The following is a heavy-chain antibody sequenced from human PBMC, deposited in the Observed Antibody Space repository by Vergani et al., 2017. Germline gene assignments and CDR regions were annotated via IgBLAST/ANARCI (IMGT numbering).Heavy chain of an antibody. V-gene: IGHV4-31*03. Sequence: QVQLQESGPGLVKPSQTLSLTCTVSGGSISSGGYYWSWIRQHPGKGLEWIGYIYYSGSTYYNPSLKSRVTISVDTSKNQFSLKLSSVTAADTAVYYCAGGLTGYYNVEVWFDPWGQGTLVTVSS. CDR1: GGSISSGGYY. CDR2: IYYSGST. CDR3: AGGLTGYYNVEVWFDP. D-gene: IGHD3-9*01. J-gene: IGHJ5*02.